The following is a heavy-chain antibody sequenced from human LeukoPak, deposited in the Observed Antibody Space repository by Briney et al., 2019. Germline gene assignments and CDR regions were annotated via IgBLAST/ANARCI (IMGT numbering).Heavy chain of an antibody. Sequence: GRSLRLSCAASGFTFSSYGMHWVRHAPGKGLEGVAVISYDGSNKYYADSVKGRFTISRDNSKNTLYLHMNSLRAEDTAVYYCAKWPSWDKGSYGSGSSRTDYWGQGTLVTVSS. CDR3: AKWPSWDKGSYGSGSSRTDY. CDR1: GFTFSSYG. J-gene: IGHJ4*02. D-gene: IGHD3-10*01. V-gene: IGHV3-30*18. CDR2: ISYDGSNK.